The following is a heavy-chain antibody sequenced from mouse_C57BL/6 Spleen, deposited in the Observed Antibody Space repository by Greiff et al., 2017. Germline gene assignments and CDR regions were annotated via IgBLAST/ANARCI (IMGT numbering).Heavy chain of an antibody. Sequence: QVQLQQPGTELVKPGASVKLSCKASGYTFTSYWMHWVKQRPGQGLEWIGNINPSNGGTNYNEKFKSKATLTVDKSSCTAYMQLSSLTSEDSAVYYCARSGGYRYYFDYWGQGTTLTVSS. CDR2: INPSNGGT. CDR1: GYTFTSYW. J-gene: IGHJ2*01. CDR3: ARSGGYRYYFDY. D-gene: IGHD3-1*01. V-gene: IGHV1-53*01.